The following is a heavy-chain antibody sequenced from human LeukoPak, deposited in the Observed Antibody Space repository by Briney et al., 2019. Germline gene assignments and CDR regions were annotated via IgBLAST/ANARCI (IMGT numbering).Heavy chain of an antibody. D-gene: IGHD3-22*01. CDR3: TAYNYYDSTPLGY. CDR1: GFTFSGSA. J-gene: IGHJ4*02. CDR2: IRSKANSYAT. V-gene: IGHV3-73*01. Sequence: PGGFLRLSCAASGFTFSGSAMHWVRQASGKGLEWVGRIRSKANSYATAYAASVKGRFTISRDDSKNTAYLQMNSLKTEDTAVYYCTAYNYYDSTPLGYWGQGTLVTVSS.